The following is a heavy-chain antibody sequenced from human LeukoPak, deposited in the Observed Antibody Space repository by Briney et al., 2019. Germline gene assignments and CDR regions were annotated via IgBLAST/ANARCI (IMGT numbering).Heavy chain of an antibody. V-gene: IGHV4-39*07. CDR1: GGSITSGPFH. CDR3: ARTGILSSGDYFDP. J-gene: IGHJ5*02. CDR2: ILHSGST. Sequence: SETLSLTCAVSGGSITSGPFHWGWTRQTPGKGLEWIGTILHSGSTSYNPSLQSRVTISLGTSKNQFSLKLSSVTAADTAVYYCARTGILSSGDYFDPWGQGTLVTVSS. D-gene: IGHD3-10*01.